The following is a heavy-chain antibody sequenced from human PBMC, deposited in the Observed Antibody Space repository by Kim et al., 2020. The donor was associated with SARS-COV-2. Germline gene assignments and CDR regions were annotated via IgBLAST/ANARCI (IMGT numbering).Heavy chain of an antibody. D-gene: IGHD6-19*01. Sequence: AQKFQGRVTMTRDTSISTAYMELSRLRSDDTAVYYCARDISSGWYDWFDPWGQGTLVTVSS. J-gene: IGHJ5*02. V-gene: IGHV1-2*02. CDR3: ARDISSGWYDWFDP.